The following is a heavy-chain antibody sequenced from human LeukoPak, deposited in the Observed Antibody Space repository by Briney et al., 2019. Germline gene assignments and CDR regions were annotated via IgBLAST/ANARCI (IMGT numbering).Heavy chain of an antibody. J-gene: IGHJ4*02. D-gene: IGHD2-2*02. CDR2: ISVISSTI. V-gene: IGHV3-48*02. CDR1: GFTLSSYS. CDR3: ARSLGYCSSTSCYRFDY. Sequence: GRSLRLSCAASGFTLSSYSMNWVRQAPGKGLEWVSCISVISSTIYYADSVKGRFTISRDNAKSSLYLQMNSLRDEDTAVYYCARSLGYCSSTSCYRFDYWGQGTLVTVSS.